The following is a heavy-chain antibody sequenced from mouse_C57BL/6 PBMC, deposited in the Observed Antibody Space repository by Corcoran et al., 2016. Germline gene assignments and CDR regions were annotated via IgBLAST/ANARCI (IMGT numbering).Heavy chain of an antibody. CDR3: ARYYYAPFDY. Sequence: DVQLQQSGPELVKPRASVKISCKASGYTFTDYYMNWVKQSHGKSLEWIGDINPNNGGTSYNQKFKGKATLTVDKSSSTAYMELRSLTSEDSAVYYCARYYYAPFDYWGQGTTLAVSA. CDR2: INPNNGGT. D-gene: IGHD1-1*01. V-gene: IGHV1-26*01. J-gene: IGHJ2*01. CDR1: GYTFTDYY.